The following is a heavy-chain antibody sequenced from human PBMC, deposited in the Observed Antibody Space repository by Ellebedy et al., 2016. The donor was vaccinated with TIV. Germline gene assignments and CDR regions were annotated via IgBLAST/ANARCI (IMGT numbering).Heavy chain of an antibody. V-gene: IGHV3-NL1*01. J-gene: IGHJ6*04. D-gene: IGHD3-10*01. CDR3: AKDRYGSGSYSTGMDV. Sequence: GESLKISCAASGFTYSDSAMSWVRQAPGKGLEWVSTISRGRITTYYADSVKGRFTISRDNSKNTLYVQMDSLRTEDTAVYHCAKDRYGSGSYSTGMDVWGEGTTVTVSS. CDR2: ISRGRITT. CDR1: GFTYSDSA.